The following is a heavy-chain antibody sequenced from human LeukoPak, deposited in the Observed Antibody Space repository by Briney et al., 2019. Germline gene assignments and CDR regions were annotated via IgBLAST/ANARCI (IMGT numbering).Heavy chain of an antibody. CDR2: VHHSGST. J-gene: IGHJ6*03. CDR1: GGSISSSSYF. D-gene: IGHD3-10*01. Sequence: SETLSLTCSVSGGSISSSSYFWGWIRQPPGKGLEWIASVHHSGSTYYNPSLKSRLTISVDTSKNQFSLKMSSVTAADTAVYFCARQLYVSGSYYAPMDVWGKGTTVTVSS. V-gene: IGHV4-39*01. CDR3: ARQLYVSGSYYAPMDV.